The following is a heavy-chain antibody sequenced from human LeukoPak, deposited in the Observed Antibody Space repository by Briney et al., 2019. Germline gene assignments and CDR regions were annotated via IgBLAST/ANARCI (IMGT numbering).Heavy chain of an antibody. D-gene: IGHD2-2*01. J-gene: IGHJ4*02. V-gene: IGHV3-23*01. CDR3: AKNTGIVVVPAALNY. CDR1: GFTFSSYA. CDR2: ISGSGGST. Sequence: GGSLRLSCAASGFTFSSYAMSWVRQAPGKGLEWVSAISGSGGSTYYADSVKGRFTISRDNSKNTLYLQMNSLRAEDTAVYYCAKNTGIVVVPAALNYWGQETLVTVSS.